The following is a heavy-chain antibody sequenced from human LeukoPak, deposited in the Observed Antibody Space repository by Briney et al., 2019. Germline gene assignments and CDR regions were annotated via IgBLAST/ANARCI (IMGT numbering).Heavy chain of an antibody. CDR2: ITNTPGSYTT. CDR3: ARDSYTAFDS. D-gene: IGHD5-18*01. V-gene: IGHV3-72*01. J-gene: IGHJ4*02. CDR1: GFTFTDHY. Sequence: GGSLRLSCADSGFTFTDHYMGWVRQAPGKGLEWVARITNTPGSYTTGYAASVKGRFTISRDDSKNSLYLQMNSLKAEDTAMYYCARDSYTAFDSWGQGTLVTVSS.